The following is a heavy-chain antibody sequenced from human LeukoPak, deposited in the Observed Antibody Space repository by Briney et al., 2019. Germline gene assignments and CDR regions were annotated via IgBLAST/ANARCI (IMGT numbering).Heavy chain of an antibody. Sequence: PSETLSLTCAVYGGSFSGYYWSWIRQPPGKGLEWIGEINHSGSTNYNPSLKSRVTISVDTSKNQFSLKLSSVTAADTAVYYCARMTVENCGGDCSVPWGQGTLVTVSS. CDR2: INHSGST. J-gene: IGHJ5*02. D-gene: IGHD2-21*01. CDR1: GGSFSGYY. CDR3: ARMTVENCGGDCSVP. V-gene: IGHV4-34*01.